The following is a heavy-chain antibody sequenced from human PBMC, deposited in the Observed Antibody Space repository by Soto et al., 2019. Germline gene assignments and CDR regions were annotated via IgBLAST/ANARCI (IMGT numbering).Heavy chain of an antibody. CDR2: IYYSGST. D-gene: IGHD2-15*01. Sequence: SETLSLTCTVSGGSISSGGYYWSWIRQHPGKGLEWIGYIYYSGSTYYNPSLKSRVTISVDTSKNQFSLKLSSVTAADTAVYYCARGSWPGGIVVVVAATYGFDPWGQGTLVTVSS. CDR3: ARGSWPGGIVVVVAATYGFDP. CDR1: GGSISSGGYY. V-gene: IGHV4-31*03. J-gene: IGHJ5*02.